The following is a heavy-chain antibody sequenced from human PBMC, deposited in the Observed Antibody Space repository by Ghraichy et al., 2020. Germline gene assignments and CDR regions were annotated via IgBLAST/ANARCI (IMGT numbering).Heavy chain of an antibody. J-gene: IGHJ4*02. Sequence: SETLSLTCTVSGGSISSSSYYWGWIRQPPGKGLEWIGSIYYSGNTYSNPSLKSRLTISVDTSKNQFSLKLSSVTAADTAVYYCVLIERNLDYWGQGTLVTVSS. CDR1: GGSISSSSYY. V-gene: IGHV4-39*01. CDR2: IYYSGNT. CDR3: VLIERNLDY. D-gene: IGHD1-1*01.